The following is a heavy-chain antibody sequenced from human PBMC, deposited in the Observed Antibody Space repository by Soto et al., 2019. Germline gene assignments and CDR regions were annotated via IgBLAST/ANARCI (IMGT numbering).Heavy chain of an antibody. D-gene: IGHD6-6*01. CDR2: ISSSSSYI. CDR3: ARDPGIAARHEQNWFDP. CDR1: GFTFSSYS. J-gene: IGHJ5*02. V-gene: IGHV3-21*01. Sequence: GSLRLSCASSGFTFSSYSTNWVRQAPGKGLEWASSISSSSSYIYYADSVKGRFTISRDNAKNSLYLQMNSLRAEDTAVYYCARDPGIAARHEQNWFDPWGQGTLVTVSS.